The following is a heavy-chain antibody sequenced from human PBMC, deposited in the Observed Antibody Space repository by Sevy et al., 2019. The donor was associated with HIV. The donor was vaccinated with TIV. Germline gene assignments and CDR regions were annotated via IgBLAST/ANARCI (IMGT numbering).Heavy chain of an antibody. CDR2: IIPIPGIP. D-gene: IGHD2-2*01. V-gene: IGHV1-69*04. CDR1: GGTFSSYA. Sequence: ASVKVSYKASGGTFSSYAINWVRQAPGQGLEWMGRIIPIPGIPNYAQKFQGRVTITADKSTSTAYMELSSLRSEDTAVYYCARDASSYCTSYSCYGGWFDPWGQGTLVTVSS. J-gene: IGHJ5*02. CDR3: ARDASSYCTSYSCYGGWFDP.